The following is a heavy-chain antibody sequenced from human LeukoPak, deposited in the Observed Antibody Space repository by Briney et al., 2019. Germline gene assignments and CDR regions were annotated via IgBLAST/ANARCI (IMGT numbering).Heavy chain of an antibody. V-gene: IGHV3-7*03. Sequence: GGSLRLSCAASGFTFSSYWMSWVRQAPGKGLEWVANIKQDGSEKYYVDSVKGRFTISRDNAKNSLYLQMNSLRSEDTAVYYCAAGRYFDWFDAFDIWGQGTMVTVSS. CDR2: IKQDGSEK. CDR1: GFTFSSYW. CDR3: AAGRYFDWFDAFDI. J-gene: IGHJ3*02. D-gene: IGHD3-9*01.